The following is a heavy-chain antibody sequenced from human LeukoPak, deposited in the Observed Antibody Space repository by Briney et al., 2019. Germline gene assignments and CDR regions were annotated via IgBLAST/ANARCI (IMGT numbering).Heavy chain of an antibody. CDR2: IYPGDSDT. Sequence: GESLKISCKGSGYSFATYWIGWVRQMPGKGLEWMGIIYPGDSDTRYSPSFQGQVTISADKSISTAYLQWSSLTASDTATYYCARTSWFGVDYWGQGTLVTVSS. J-gene: IGHJ4*02. V-gene: IGHV5-51*01. CDR3: ARTSWFGVDY. CDR1: GYSFATYW. D-gene: IGHD3-10*01.